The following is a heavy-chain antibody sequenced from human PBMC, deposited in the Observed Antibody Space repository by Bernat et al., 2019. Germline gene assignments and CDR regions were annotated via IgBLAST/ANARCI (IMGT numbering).Heavy chain of an antibody. CDR2: IWYDGSNK. J-gene: IGHJ4*02. CDR1: GFTFSSYG. D-gene: IGHD6-13*01. V-gene: IGHV3-33*01. CDR3: ARDWGPSRSSSKVTDY. Sequence: QVQLVESGGGVVQPGRSLRLSCAASGFTFSSYGMHWVRQAPGKGLEWVAVIWYDGSNKYYADSVKGRFTISRDNSKNTLYLQMNSLRAEDTAVYYCARDWGPSRSSSKVTDYWGQGTLVTVSS.